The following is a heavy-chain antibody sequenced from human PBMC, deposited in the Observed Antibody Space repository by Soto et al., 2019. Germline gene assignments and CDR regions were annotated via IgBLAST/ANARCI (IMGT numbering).Heavy chain of an antibody. CDR3: ARDIVSQYSYGKRNWFDP. CDR2: ISADTGNT. D-gene: IGHD5-18*01. V-gene: IGHV1-18*01. Sequence: QVQLVQSGAEVKKPGASVKVSCKASGYTFTNYGVSWVRQAPGQGLEWMGWISADTGNTNYAQKLQGRVTMTTDTSTNTAYMELRSLRPDDTAVYYCARDIVSQYSYGKRNWFDPWGQGARVTVSS. CDR1: GYTFTNYG. J-gene: IGHJ5*02.